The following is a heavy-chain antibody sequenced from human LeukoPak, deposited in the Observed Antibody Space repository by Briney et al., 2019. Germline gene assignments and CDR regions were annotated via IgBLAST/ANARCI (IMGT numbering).Heavy chain of an antibody. V-gene: IGHV4-34*01. Sequence: ASQTLSLTCAVYGGSFSGYYWSWIRQPPGKGLEWIGEINHSGSTNYNPSLKSRVTISVDTSKNQFSLKLSSVTAADTAVYYCARVSLDGGNLLDYWGQGTLVTVPS. CDR1: GGSFSGYY. J-gene: IGHJ4*02. CDR2: INHSGST. CDR3: ARVSLDGGNLLDY. D-gene: IGHD4-23*01.